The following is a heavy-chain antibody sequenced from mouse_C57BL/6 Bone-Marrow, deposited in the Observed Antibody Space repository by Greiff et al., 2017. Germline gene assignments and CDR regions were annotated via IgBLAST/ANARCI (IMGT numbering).Heavy chain of an antibody. J-gene: IGHJ2*01. Sequence: QVQLQQSGAELARPGASVKLSCKASGYTFTSYGISWVKQRPGQGLEWIGEIYPRSGNTYYNEKFKGKATLTADKSSSTAYMELRSLTSEDSAVYFCARERTMVTTGCHYFDYWGQGTTLTVSS. V-gene: IGHV1-81*01. D-gene: IGHD2-2*01. CDR3: ARERTMVTTGCHYFDY. CDR1: GYTFTSYG. CDR2: IYPRSGNT.